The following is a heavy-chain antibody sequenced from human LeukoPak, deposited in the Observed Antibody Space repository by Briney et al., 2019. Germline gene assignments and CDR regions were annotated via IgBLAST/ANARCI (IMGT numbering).Heavy chain of an antibody. CDR2: ISGTSNTI. D-gene: IGHD6-19*01. V-gene: IGHV3-48*01. J-gene: IGHJ4*02. Sequence: GGSLRLSCVASGFTFSTYSMNWVRQAPGKGLEWVSYISGTSNTIYYADSVKGRFTISRDDAKNSLYLQVNSLRAEDTAIYYCARDLGSYTSGWYMGFDYWGQGTLVTVSS. CDR1: GFTFSTYS. CDR3: ARDLGSYTSGWYMGFDY.